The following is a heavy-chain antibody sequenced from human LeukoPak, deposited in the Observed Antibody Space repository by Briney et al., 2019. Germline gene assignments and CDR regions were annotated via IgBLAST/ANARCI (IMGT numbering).Heavy chain of an antibody. J-gene: IGHJ4*02. Sequence: SVKVSCKXSGGTFSSYAISWVRQAPGQGLEWMGGIIPIFGTANYAQKFQGRVTITTDESTSTAYMELSSLRSEDTAVYYCASVGQWLVPDYWGQGTLVTVSS. V-gene: IGHV1-69*05. CDR1: GGTFSSYA. CDR2: IIPIFGTA. CDR3: ASVGQWLVPDY. D-gene: IGHD6-19*01.